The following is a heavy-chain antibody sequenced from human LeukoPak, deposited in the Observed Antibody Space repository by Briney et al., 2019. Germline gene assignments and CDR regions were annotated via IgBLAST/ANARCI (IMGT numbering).Heavy chain of an antibody. CDR3: AKSYDSSGYPRSYGMDV. Sequence: SGGSLRLSCAASGFTFSSYAMSWVRQAPGKGLEWVSAISGSGGSTYYADSVKGRFTISRDNSKNTLYLQMNSLRAEDTAVYYCAKSYDSSGYPRSYGMDVWGQGTTVTVSS. CDR1: GFTFSSYA. J-gene: IGHJ6*02. CDR2: ISGSGGST. D-gene: IGHD3-22*01. V-gene: IGHV3-23*01.